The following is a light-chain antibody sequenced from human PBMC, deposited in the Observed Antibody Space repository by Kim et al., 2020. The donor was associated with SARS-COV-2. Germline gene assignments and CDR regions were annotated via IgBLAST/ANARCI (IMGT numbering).Light chain of an antibody. J-gene: IGLJ1*01. CDR2: DVT. V-gene: IGLV2-14*04. CDR3: SSYTSSYTFV. CDR1: SSDVGGYTF. Sequence: GQSITISCTVTSSDVGGYTFVSCYQQQPGKAPKFLIYDVTERPSGVSNRFSGSKSGNTASLTISGLQPEDEADYYCSSYTSSYTFVFGTGTKVTVL.